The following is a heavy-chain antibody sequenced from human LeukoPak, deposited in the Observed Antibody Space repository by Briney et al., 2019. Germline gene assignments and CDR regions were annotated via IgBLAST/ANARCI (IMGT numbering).Heavy chain of an antibody. Sequence: PGGSLRLSCVASGFTFGTYLMIWVRQGPGKRLEWVAAISRASENTYYADSVKGRFTISRDNAKNSLYLQMNSLRAEDTAVYYCARAGRKLRDGYNYGGQGTLVTVSS. CDR2: ISRASENT. V-gene: IGHV3-21*01. CDR1: GFTFGTYL. D-gene: IGHD5-24*01. CDR3: ARAGRKLRDGYNY. J-gene: IGHJ4*02.